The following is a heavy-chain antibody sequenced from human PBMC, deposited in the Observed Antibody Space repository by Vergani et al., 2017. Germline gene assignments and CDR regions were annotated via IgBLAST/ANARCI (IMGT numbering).Heavy chain of an antibody. V-gene: IGHV3-30*02. CDR2: IHYDSSDT. CDR3: AKAETALITDYYDGMDV. CDR1: GFMFNSYV. J-gene: IGHJ6*02. Sequence: QVHLVESGGGSVQSAGSLRLSCAASGFMFNSYVMHWFRQAPGKGLEWVAFIHYDSSDTHYLDSVKGRFTISRDNSKSTLYLQMSSLRAEDTGVYYCAKAETALITDYYDGMDVWGQGTTVIVS. D-gene: IGHD5-18*01.